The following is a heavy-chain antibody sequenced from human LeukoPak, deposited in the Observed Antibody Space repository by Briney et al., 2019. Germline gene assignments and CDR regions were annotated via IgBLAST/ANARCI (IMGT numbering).Heavy chain of an antibody. D-gene: IGHD6-19*01. CDR3: AKDRGSGWLHDAFDV. CDR1: GFTFSSYG. V-gene: IGHV3-23*01. CDR2: IGAGGFST. Sequence: GGSLRLSCVTSGFTFSSYGMHWVRRAPGKGLEWVSAIGAGGFSTYYADSVKGRFTISRDNSKNTLYLQMNSLRADDTAVYYCAKDRGSGWLHDAFDVWGQGTMVTVSS. J-gene: IGHJ3*01.